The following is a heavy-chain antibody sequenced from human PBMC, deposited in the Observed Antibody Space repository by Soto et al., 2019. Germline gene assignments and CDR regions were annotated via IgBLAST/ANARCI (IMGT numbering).Heavy chain of an antibody. CDR2: IGTAGDT. Sequence: PGGSLRLSCAASGFTFSSYDMHWVRQATGKGLDWVSAIGTAGDTYYPGSVKGRFTISRENAKNSLYLQMNSLRAGDTAVYYCARVVRYCSSTSCYGGSYFDYWGQGTLVTVSS. CDR3: ARVVRYCSSTSCYGGSYFDY. CDR1: GFTFSSYD. J-gene: IGHJ4*02. V-gene: IGHV3-13*01. D-gene: IGHD2-2*01.